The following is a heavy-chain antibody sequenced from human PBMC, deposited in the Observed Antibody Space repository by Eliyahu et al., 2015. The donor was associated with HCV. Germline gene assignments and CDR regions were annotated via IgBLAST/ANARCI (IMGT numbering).Heavy chain of an antibody. CDR2: XSPYNXNT. CDR3: AREWDNWAFDY. D-gene: IGHD1-1*01. V-gene: IGHV1-18*04. Sequence: QVHLVQSGAEMKKPGASVKVSCKASGYTFSNFGIGWVRQAPGQGLEWMGWXSPYNXNTNFAQKFQGRLTMXTDXXTRTAYMELGNLRSDDTAVYYCAREWDNWAFDYWGLGTLVTVSS. J-gene: IGHJ4*02. CDR1: GYTFSNFG.